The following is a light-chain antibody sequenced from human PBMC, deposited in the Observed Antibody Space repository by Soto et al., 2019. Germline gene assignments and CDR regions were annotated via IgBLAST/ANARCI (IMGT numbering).Light chain of an antibody. V-gene: IGKV1-39*01. CDR1: QSISSY. CDR2: AAS. Sequence: DIQMTQSPSSLSASVGDRVTITCRASQSISSYLNWYQQKPGKAPKLLIYAASSLQSGVPSRFSGSRSGTDFTLTISSLQPEDFATYYCQQSYSTPPYTLGQGTKLEIK. CDR3: QQSYSTPPYT. J-gene: IGKJ2*01.